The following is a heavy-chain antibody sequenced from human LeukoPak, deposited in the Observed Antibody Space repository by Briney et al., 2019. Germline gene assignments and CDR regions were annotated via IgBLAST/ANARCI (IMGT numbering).Heavy chain of an antibody. CDR1: GFTFSSYS. D-gene: IGHD2-21*02. CDR2: ISSSSSYI. V-gene: IGHV3-21*01. J-gene: IGHJ4*02. Sequence: PGGSLRLSCAASGFTFSSYSMNWVRQAPGKGLEWVSSISSSSSYIYYADSVKGRFTISRDNAKNSLYLQMNSLRAEDTAVYYCARGAYCGGDCHLFDYWGQGTLVTVPS. CDR3: ARGAYCGGDCHLFDY.